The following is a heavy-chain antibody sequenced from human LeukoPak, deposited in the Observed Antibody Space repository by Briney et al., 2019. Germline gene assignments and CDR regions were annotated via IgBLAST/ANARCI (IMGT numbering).Heavy chain of an antibody. CDR3: AGYGDHYYYAMDI. J-gene: IGHJ6*02. CDR1: GGSISSYY. CDR2: FYYTGST. Sequence: SETLSLTCTVSGGSISSYYWSWIRQPPGKGPEWVGFFYYTGSTKYNPSLKSRVTFSGDTSKKQFSLKLTSVTAADTAVYYCAGYGDHYYYAMDIWGQGTTVTVSS. V-gene: IGHV4-59*08. D-gene: IGHD4-17*01.